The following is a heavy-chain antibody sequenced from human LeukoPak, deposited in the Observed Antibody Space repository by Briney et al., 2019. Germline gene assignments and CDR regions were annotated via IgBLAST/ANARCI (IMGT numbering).Heavy chain of an antibody. CDR1: GGSFSGYY. CDR2: INHSGST. CDR3: ASLLYCSSTSCYHPSGQH. V-gene: IGHV4-34*01. J-gene: IGHJ1*01. Sequence: SETLSLTCAVYGGSFSGYYWSWIRQPPGKGLEWIGEINHSGSTNYNPSLKSRVTISVDTSKNQFSLKLSSVTAVDTAVYYCASLLYCSSTSCYHPSGQHWGQGTLVTVSS. D-gene: IGHD2-2*01.